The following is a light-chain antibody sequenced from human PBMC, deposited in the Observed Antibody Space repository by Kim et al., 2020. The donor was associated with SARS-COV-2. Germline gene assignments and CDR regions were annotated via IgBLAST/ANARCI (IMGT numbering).Light chain of an antibody. CDR1: QSVNSNY. V-gene: IGKV3-20*01. CDR3: QQYGGSPYT. Sequence: ENVLTQSPGTLSLSPGERATLSCRASQSVNSNYLAWYQQKPGQAPRLLISTASSRATGIPDRFSGSGSGTDFRLSISRLEPEDFAVYYCQQYGGSPYTFGQGTKLEI. CDR2: TAS. J-gene: IGKJ2*01.